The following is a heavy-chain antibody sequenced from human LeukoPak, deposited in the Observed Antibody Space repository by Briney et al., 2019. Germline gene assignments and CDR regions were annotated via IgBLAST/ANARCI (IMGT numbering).Heavy chain of an antibody. CDR1: GFTFSSYW. V-gene: IGHV3-7*03. J-gene: IGHJ3*02. CDR2: INQDGSEK. Sequence: PGGSLRLFCAASGFTFSSYWMSWVRQAPGKGLEWVANINQDGSEKYYVDSVKGRFTISRDNAKNSLYLQMNSLRAEDTAVYYCARDPVDTAMEDAFDIWGQGTMVTVSS. D-gene: IGHD5-18*01. CDR3: ARDPVDTAMEDAFDI.